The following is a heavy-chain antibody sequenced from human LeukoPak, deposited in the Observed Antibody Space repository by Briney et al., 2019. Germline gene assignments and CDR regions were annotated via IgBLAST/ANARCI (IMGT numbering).Heavy chain of an antibody. V-gene: IGHV1-8*03. CDR1: GYTFTSYN. CDR3: ASHVLLGRVSAFDI. CDR2: MNPNSGNT. D-gene: IGHD3-10*01. J-gene: IGHJ3*02. Sequence: ASVKVSCKASGYTFTSYNINWVRQATGQGLEWMGWMNPNSGNTGYAQKFQGRVTITRNTSISTAYMELSSLRSEDTAVYYCASHVLLGRVSAFDIWGQGTMVTVSS.